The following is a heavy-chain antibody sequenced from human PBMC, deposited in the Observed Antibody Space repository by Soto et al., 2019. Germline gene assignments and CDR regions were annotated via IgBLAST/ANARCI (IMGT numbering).Heavy chain of an antibody. CDR2: IIPILGIA. J-gene: IGHJ6*02. CDR1: GGTFSSYT. D-gene: IGHD6-19*01. CDR3: AREQRSSGLSYYYYYGMDV. Sequence: QVKLVQSGAEVKKPGSSVKVSCKASGGTFSSYTSSWVRQAPGQGLEWMGRIIPILGIANYAQKFQGRVTITADKSTSTAYMELSSLRSEDTAVYYCAREQRSSGLSYYYYYGMDVWGQGTTVTVSS. V-gene: IGHV1-69*08.